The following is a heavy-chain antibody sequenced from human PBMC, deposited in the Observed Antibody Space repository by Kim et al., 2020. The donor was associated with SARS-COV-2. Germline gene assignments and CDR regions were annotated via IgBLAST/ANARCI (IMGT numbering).Heavy chain of an antibody. Sequence: GGSLRLSCAASGFTFSSYAMSWVRQAPGKGLEWVSAISGSGGSTYYADSVKGRFTISRDNSKNTLYLQMNSLRAEDTAVYYCAKEGDGSGSYRLGGPPQYWGQGTLVTVSS. CDR3: AKEGDGSGSYRLGGPPQY. V-gene: IGHV3-23*01. D-gene: IGHD3-10*01. CDR2: ISGSGGST. CDR1: GFTFSSYA. J-gene: IGHJ4*02.